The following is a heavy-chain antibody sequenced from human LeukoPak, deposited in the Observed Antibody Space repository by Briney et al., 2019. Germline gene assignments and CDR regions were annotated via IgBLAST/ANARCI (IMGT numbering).Heavy chain of an antibody. CDR3: AKVSAPGCCSGGSCYSNAFDI. J-gene: IGHJ3*02. V-gene: IGHV3-23*01. D-gene: IGHD2-15*01. Sequence: GGSLRLSCAASGFTFSSYAMSWVRQAPGKGLEWVSAISGSGGSTYYADSVKGRFTISRDNSKNTLYLQMNSLRAEDTAVYYCAKVSAPGCCSGGSCYSNAFDIWGQGTMVTVSS. CDR1: GFTFSSYA. CDR2: ISGSGGST.